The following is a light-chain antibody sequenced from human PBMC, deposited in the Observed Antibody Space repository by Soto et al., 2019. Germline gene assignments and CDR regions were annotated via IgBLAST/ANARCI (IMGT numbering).Light chain of an antibody. CDR1: SSDVGAYKY. CDR2: EVS. V-gene: IGLV2-14*01. J-gene: IGLJ1*01. Sequence: QSALTQPASVSGSPGQSVTISCTGTSSDVGAYKYVSWYQQHPGKAPKLMIYEVSSRPSGVSNDFSGSKSGHPASLTISGLQPNDEANYSCNYYAGDIIRFVFGTGTKVTV. CDR3: NYYAGDIIRFV.